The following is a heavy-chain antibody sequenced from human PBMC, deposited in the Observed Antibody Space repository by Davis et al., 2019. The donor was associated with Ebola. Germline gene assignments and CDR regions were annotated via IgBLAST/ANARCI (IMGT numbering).Heavy chain of an antibody. CDR1: GFTFSSYA. CDR2: ISYDGSNK. D-gene: IGHD6-19*01. V-gene: IGHV3-30-3*01. CDR3: ARDSPIAVAGPGDY. J-gene: IGHJ4*02. Sequence: PGGSLRLSCAASGFTFSSYAMHWVRQAPGKGLEWAAVISYDGSNKYYADSVKGRFTISRDNSKNTLYLQMNSLRAEDTAVYYCARDSPIAVAGPGDYWGQGTLVTVSS.